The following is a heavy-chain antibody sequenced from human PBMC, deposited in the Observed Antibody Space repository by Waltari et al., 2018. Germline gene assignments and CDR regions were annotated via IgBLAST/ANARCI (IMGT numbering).Heavy chain of an antibody. CDR3: ARLDGYSYGSY. J-gene: IGHJ4*02. D-gene: IGHD5-18*01. V-gene: IGHV4-34*01. Sequence: VQLVETGGGLIQPGGSLRLSCAASGFTVSSNYMSWVRQAPGKGLEWIGEINHSGSTNYNPSLKSRVTISVDTSKNQFSLKLSSVTAADTAVYYCARLDGYSYGSYWGQGTLVTVSS. CDR1: GFTVSSNY. CDR2: INHSGST.